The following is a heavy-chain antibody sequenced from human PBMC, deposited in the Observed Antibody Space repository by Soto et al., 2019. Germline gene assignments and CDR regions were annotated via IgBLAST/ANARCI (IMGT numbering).Heavy chain of an antibody. Sequence: ASVKVSCKASGYTFTKYDISCVRQAPGQGLEWLGLISPNSGRPSSAQKFEGRVTMTTDTSTTTAYLELRSLRSDDTAVYYCVRQYYDFWTDYPDFDYWGQGTLVTVSS. CDR2: ISPNSGRP. J-gene: IGHJ4*02. D-gene: IGHD3-3*01. CDR1: GYTFTKYD. V-gene: IGHV1-18*04. CDR3: VRQYYDFWTDYPDFDY.